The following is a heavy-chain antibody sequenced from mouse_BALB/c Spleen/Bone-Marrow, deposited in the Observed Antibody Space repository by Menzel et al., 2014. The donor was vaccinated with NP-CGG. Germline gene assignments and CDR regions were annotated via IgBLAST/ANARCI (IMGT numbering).Heavy chain of an antibody. Sequence: QVQLQQSGPSLVQPSQSLSITCTVSGFSLTSYGVHWVRQSPGKGLEWLGVIWRRGSTDYNAAFMSRLSITKDNSNSQVFFKMNSLQADDTAIYYCAKNDDDAMDYWGQGTSVTVSS. CDR2: IWRRGST. D-gene: IGHD2-12*01. J-gene: IGHJ4*01. CDR1: GFSLTSYG. CDR3: AKNDDDAMDY. V-gene: IGHV2-5-1*01.